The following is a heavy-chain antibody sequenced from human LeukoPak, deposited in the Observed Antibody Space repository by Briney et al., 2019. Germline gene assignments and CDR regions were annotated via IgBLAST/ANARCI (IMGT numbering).Heavy chain of an antibody. Sequence: GGSLRLSCTASGFTFSSYGMHWVRQAPGNGLEWVATIWYEERTKYYIDSVKGRFTISRDNSDNTLYLQMSNLRVEDTAVYYCAKYSNAIDNWGQGTLVTVSS. V-gene: IGHV3-33*06. CDR1: GFTFSSYG. D-gene: IGHD4-11*01. CDR3: AKYSNAIDN. J-gene: IGHJ4*02. CDR2: IWYEERTK.